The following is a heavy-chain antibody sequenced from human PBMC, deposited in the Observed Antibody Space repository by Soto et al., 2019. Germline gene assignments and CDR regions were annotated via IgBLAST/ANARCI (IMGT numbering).Heavy chain of an antibody. V-gene: IGHV4-31*03. D-gene: IGHD3-10*01. Sequence: SETLSLTCTVSGGSISSGGYYWSWIRQHPGKGLEWIGYIYYSGSTYYNPSLKSRVTISVDTSKNQFSLKLSSVTAADTAVYYCARDHGFGSGSYFMPGAFDIWGQGTMVTVS. CDR3: ARDHGFGSGSYFMPGAFDI. CDR1: GGSISSGGYY. CDR2: IYYSGST. J-gene: IGHJ3*02.